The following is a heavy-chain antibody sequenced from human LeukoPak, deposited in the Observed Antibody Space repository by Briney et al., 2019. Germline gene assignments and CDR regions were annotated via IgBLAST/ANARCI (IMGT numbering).Heavy chain of an antibody. Sequence: ASVKVSYKASGYTFTGYYMHWVRQAPGQGLEWMGWINPNSGGTNYAQKFQGRVTMTRDTSISTAYMELSRLRSDDTAVYYCARDQAPYSSGWYYMDVWGKGTTVTVSS. V-gene: IGHV1-2*02. CDR1: GYTFTGYY. J-gene: IGHJ6*03. CDR3: ARDQAPYSSGWYYMDV. D-gene: IGHD6-19*01. CDR2: INPNSGGT.